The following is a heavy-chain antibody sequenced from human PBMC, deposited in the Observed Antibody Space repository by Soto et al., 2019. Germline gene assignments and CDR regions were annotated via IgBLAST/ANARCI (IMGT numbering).Heavy chain of an antibody. Sequence: EVQLLESGGGLVQPGGSLRLSCAASGFTFSTYVMNWVRQAPGKGLEWVSTISYSADKTFYADSVKGRFTISRDNSRDTLCLQRNSLRADDAALYYCARRAKTATTNWGAFDIWGQGTMVTVSS. CDR1: GFTFSTYV. D-gene: IGHD1-7*01. CDR3: ARRAKTATTNWGAFDI. J-gene: IGHJ3*02. V-gene: IGHV3-23*01. CDR2: ISYSADKT.